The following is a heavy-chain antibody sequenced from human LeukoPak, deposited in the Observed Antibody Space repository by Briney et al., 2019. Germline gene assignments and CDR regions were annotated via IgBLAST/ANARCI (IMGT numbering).Heavy chain of an antibody. CDR2: IYYSGST. CDR3: ARGWIGMATIFRSPYGGDYYYYYMDV. D-gene: IGHD5-24*01. J-gene: IGHJ6*03. Sequence: PSETLSLTCTVSGGSISSSSYYWDWIRQPPGKGLEWIGYIYYSGSTNYNPSLKSRVTISVDTSKNQFSLKLSSVTAADTAVYYCARGWIGMATIFRSPYGGDYYYYYMDVWGKGTTVTISS. CDR1: GGSISSSSYY. V-gene: IGHV4-61*05.